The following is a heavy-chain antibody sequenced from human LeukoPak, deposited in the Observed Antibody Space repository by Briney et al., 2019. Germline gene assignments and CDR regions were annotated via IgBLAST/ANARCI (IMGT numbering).Heavy chain of an antibody. V-gene: IGHV4-39*01. CDR2: IYYSGST. D-gene: IGHD6-19*01. J-gene: IGHJ1*01. CDR1: GGSISSSSYY. Sequence: PSETLSLTCTVSGGSISSSSYYWGWIRQPPGKGLEWIGSIYYSGSTYYNPSLKSRVTISVDTSKNQFSLNLKSVTAADTAVYYCARHGTIVSGWYPEYFRHWGQGTLVTVSS. CDR3: ARHGTIVSGWYPEYFRH.